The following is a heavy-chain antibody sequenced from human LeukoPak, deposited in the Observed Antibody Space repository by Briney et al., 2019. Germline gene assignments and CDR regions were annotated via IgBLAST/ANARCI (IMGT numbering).Heavy chain of an antibody. V-gene: IGHV3-53*01. D-gene: IGHD3-10*01. CDR3: ARGKDRVLQDAFDI. J-gene: IGHJ3*02. CDR2: IYSGGST. Sequence: GRSLRLSCAASGFTVSSNYMSWVRQAPGKGLELVSVIYSGGSTYYADSVRGRFTISRDNSKNTLYLQMNRLRAEDTAVYYCARGKDRVLQDAFDIWGQGTMVTVSS. CDR1: GFTVSSNY.